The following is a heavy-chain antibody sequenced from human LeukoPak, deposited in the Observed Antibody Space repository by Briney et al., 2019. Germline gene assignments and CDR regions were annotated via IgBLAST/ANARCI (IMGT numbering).Heavy chain of an antibody. CDR3: ARERYFDWPVDY. CDR1: GYTFTSYG. J-gene: IGHJ4*02. Sequence: ASVKVSCKASGYTFTSYGISWVRQAPGQGLEWMGWISAHNGNTNYAQKLQGRVTMTTDTSTSTAYMELRSLRSDDTAVYYCARERYFDWPVDYWGQGTLVTVSS. V-gene: IGHV1-18*01. D-gene: IGHD3-9*01. CDR2: ISAHNGNT.